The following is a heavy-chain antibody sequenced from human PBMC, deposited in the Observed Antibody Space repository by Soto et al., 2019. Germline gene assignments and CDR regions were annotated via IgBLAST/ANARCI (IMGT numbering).Heavy chain of an antibody. CDR1: GGSISSGNYY. CDR2: ISYSGSA. Sequence: QVQLQESGPGLVKPSQTLSLTCTVSGGSISSGNYYWSWIRQPPGKGLEWIGFISYSGSAYYNPSLTSLATLSADTSKNPFSLNLSFVTAADTAVYYCATMGTPAPILSYFDFWGQGTLFTVSS. J-gene: IGHJ4*02. V-gene: IGHV4-30-4*01. D-gene: IGHD2-15*01. CDR3: ATMGTPAPILSYFDF.